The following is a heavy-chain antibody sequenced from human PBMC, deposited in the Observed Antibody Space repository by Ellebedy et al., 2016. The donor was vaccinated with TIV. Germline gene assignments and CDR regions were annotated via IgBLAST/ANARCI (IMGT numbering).Heavy chain of an antibody. J-gene: IGHJ3*02. CDR1: RFSFSSYW. CDR3: ATDGSYGDYRSPAHAFEM. Sequence: GGSLRLSCAASRFSFSSYWMSWVPPPPGKGLEWVANLNPHGSDKYYVDSVKGRFTISRDNAKNSLYLQMNSLRDEDTSVYYCATDGSYGDYRSPAHAFEMWGQGTLVTVSS. V-gene: IGHV3-7*01. CDR2: LNPHGSDK. D-gene: IGHD4-17*01.